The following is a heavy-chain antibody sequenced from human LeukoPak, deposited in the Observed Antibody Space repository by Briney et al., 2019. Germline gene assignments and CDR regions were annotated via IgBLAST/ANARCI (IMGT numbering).Heavy chain of an antibody. J-gene: IGHJ4*02. Sequence: GGSLRLSCAASGFTFSTYGMHWVRQAPGKGLEWVSYISGGSSTIYYTDSVKGRFTISRDNAKNSMYLQMNSLRAEDTAVYYCARGRLEVAGTGNLYYWGQGTLVTVSS. CDR3: ARGRLEVAGTGNLYY. CDR1: GFTFSTYG. V-gene: IGHV3-48*04. D-gene: IGHD6-19*01. CDR2: ISGGSSTI.